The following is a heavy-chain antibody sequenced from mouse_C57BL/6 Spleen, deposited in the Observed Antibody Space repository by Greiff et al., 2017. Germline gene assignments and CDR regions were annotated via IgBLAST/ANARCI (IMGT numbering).Heavy chain of an antibody. D-gene: IGHD2-1*01. V-gene: IGHV1-69*01. CDR1: GYTFTSYW. CDR3: ARNRGIYYWYFDY. CDR2: IDPSDSYT. J-gene: IGHJ2*01. Sequence: QVQLKQPGAELVMPGASVKLSCKASGYTFTSYWMHWVKQRPGQGLEWIGEIDPSDSYTNYNQKFKGKSTLTVDKSSSTAYMQLSSLTSEDSAVYYCARNRGIYYWYFDYWGQGTTLTVSS.